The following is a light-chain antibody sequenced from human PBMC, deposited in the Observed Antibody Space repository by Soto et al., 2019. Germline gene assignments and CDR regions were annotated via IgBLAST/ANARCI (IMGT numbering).Light chain of an antibody. CDR1: SSDVGGFNH. CDR3: SSYGGSYNFVV. CDR2: EVT. V-gene: IGLV2-8*01. Sequence: QSALTQPPSASGSPGQSVTISCTGTSSDVGGFNHVSWYQQYPGKAPKLIIYEVTMRPSGVPDRFSVSKSGNTASLTVSGLQPEDEADYYCSSYGGSYNFVVFGGGTKLTVL. J-gene: IGLJ3*02.